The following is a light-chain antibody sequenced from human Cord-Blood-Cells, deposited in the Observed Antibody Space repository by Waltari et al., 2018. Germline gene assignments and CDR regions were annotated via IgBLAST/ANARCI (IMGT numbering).Light chain of an antibody. CDR1: QGIRND. V-gene: IGKV1-6*01. CDR2: AAS. J-gene: IGKJ2*01. Sequence: AIQMTQSPSSLSASVGDRVTITCRASQGIRNDLGWYQQKPGKAPKLLIYAASSLQSGVPSRFSGGGSGTDFTLTIISLQPEDFAAYYCLQDYNYPYTVGQGTKLEIK. CDR3: LQDYNYPYT.